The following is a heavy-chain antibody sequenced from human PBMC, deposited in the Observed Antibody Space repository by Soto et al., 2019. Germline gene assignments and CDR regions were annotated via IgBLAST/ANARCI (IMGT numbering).Heavy chain of an antibody. D-gene: IGHD3-10*01. CDR3: AKGRRDYGSGITPFLDY. J-gene: IGHJ4*02. CDR1: GFTFSSYA. Sequence: SLRLSCAASGFTFSSYAMSWFRQAPGKGLEWVSAISGSGGSTYYADSVKGRFTISRDNSKNTLYLQMNSLRAEDTAVYYCAKGRRDYGSGITPFLDYWGQGTLVTVYS. CDR2: ISGSGGST. V-gene: IGHV3-23*01.